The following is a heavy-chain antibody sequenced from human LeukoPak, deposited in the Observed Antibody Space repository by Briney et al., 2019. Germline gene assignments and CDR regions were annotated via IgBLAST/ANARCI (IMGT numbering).Heavy chain of an antibody. CDR1: GGSISSGSYY. Sequence: SETLSLTCTVSGGSISSGSYYWSWIRQPAGKGLEWIGRIYTSGSTNYNPSLKSRVTISVDTSKNQFSLKLSSVTAADTAVYYCARGGYYDSSGYVDYWGQGTLVTVSS. D-gene: IGHD3-22*01. CDR2: IYTSGST. J-gene: IGHJ4*02. CDR3: ARGGYYDSSGYVDY. V-gene: IGHV4-61*02.